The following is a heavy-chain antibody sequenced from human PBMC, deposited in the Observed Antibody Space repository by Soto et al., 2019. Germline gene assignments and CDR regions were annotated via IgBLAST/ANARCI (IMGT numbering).Heavy chain of an antibody. D-gene: IGHD2-15*01. CDR2: ISGSSSYT. CDR3: ARDEPFGGSCPGY. CDR1: GFTFSDYY. J-gene: IGHJ4*02. V-gene: IGHV3-11*06. Sequence: QVQLVESGGGLVKPGGSLRLSCAASGFTFSDYYMSWIRQAPGKGLEWVSYISGSSSYTNYADSVKGRFTISRDNAKNSLYLQMNSLKAEDTAVYFCARDEPFGGSCPGYWGLGTLVTVSS.